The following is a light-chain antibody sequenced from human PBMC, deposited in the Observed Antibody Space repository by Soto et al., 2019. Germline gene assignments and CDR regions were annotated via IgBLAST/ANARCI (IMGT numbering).Light chain of an antibody. CDR1: QSSSRN. J-gene: IGKJ4*01. CDR2: TAS. CDR3: QQSHSSPLS. V-gene: IGKV1-39*01. Sequence: IQMTQSPSSLSASVGDRVTITCRASQSSSRNLNWYQQKPGKAPELLIYTASNLQSGVPSRFSGSGSGTDFALNISSLQPEDSAVYYCQQSHSSPLSFGGGTKVEFK.